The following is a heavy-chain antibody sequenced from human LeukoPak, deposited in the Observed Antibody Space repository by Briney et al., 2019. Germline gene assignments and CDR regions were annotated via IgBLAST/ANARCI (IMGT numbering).Heavy chain of an antibody. V-gene: IGHV4-31*03. CDR1: GGSISGGGYY. CDR2: IYYSGST. J-gene: IGHJ3*02. CDR3: ARRGAYNWNDLGAFDI. D-gene: IGHD1-1*01. Sequence: SQTLSLTCTVSGGSISGGGYYWSWIRQHPGKGLEWIGYIYYSGSTYYNPSLKSRVTISVDTSKNQFSLKLSSVTAADTAVYYCARRGAYNWNDLGAFDIWGQGTMVTVSS.